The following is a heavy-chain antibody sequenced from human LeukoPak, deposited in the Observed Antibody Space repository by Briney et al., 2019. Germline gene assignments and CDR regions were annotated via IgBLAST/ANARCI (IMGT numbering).Heavy chain of an antibody. V-gene: IGHV4-59*01. CDR3: ARYRGTYGYYFDY. CDR1: GGSISSYY. J-gene: IGHJ4*02. D-gene: IGHD5-24*01. Sequence: PSETLSLTCSVSGGSISSYYWSWIRQSPENGLGWFGYIYNSGNTNYNLFLKSRVTISADTSKNQFSLKLTSVTAADTAVYYCARYRGTYGYYFDYWGQGKLVIVSS. CDR2: IYNSGNT.